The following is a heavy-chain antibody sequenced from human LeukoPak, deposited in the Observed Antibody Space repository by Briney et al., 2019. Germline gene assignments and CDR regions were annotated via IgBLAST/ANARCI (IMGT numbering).Heavy chain of an antibody. Sequence: ASVKVSCKASGYSFTTFAMNWVRQAPGQGLEWMGWINTNTGNPTYAQDFTVRFVFSLDTFVRTTFLEISSLKAEDTAIYYCARSSWIQQSSDFWGQGTLVTVSS. J-gene: IGHJ4*02. D-gene: IGHD5-18*01. V-gene: IGHV7-4-1*02. CDR2: INTNTGNP. CDR1: GYSFTTFA. CDR3: ARSSWIQQSSDF.